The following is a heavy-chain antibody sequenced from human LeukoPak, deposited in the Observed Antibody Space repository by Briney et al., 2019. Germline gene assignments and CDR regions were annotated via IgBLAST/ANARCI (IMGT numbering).Heavy chain of an antibody. J-gene: IGHJ5*02. V-gene: IGHV3-53*05. CDR1: GFTVTSTH. CDR2: IYDDGGT. CDR3: ARDRAGRRSSWVEFDL. Sequence: GGSLRLTCTVSGFTVTSTHMDWVRQAPGKGPEWGALIYDDGGTVYADSVKGRFTISRDNSKNMVYLQMNSLRPKDSAVYYCARDRAGRRSSWVEFDLWGQGTLVTVSS. D-gene: IGHD3-10*01.